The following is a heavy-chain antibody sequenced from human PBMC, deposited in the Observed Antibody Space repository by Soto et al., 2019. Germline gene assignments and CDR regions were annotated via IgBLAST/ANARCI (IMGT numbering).Heavy chain of an antibody. Sequence: SVKVSCKASGGTFSSYAISWVRQAPGQGLEWMGGIIPIFGTANYAASVKDRFTISRDNSKNTVYLQMNSLRAEDTAMYYCAKRRYCPSTTCFDYWGQGTLVTVSS. V-gene: IGHV1-69*05. CDR2: IIPIFGTA. CDR1: GGTFSSYA. D-gene: IGHD2-2*01. CDR3: AKRRYCPSTTCFDY. J-gene: IGHJ4*02.